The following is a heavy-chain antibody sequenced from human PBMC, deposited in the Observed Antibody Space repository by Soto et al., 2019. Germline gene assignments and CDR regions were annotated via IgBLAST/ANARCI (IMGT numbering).Heavy chain of an antibody. CDR3: SRTTLGGQLVY. CDR2: ISSSSSYT. D-gene: IGHD6-6*01. Sequence: QVQLVESGGGLVKPGGSLRLSCAASGFTFSDYYMSWIRQAPGKGLEWVSYISSSSSYTNYADSVKGRFTISRDNAKNSLYLQMNSLRAEDTAVYYCSRTTLGGQLVYWGQGTLVTVSS. J-gene: IGHJ4*02. CDR1: GFTFSDYY. V-gene: IGHV3-11*06.